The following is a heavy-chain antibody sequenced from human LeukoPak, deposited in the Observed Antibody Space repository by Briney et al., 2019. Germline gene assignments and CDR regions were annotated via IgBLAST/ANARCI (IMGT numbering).Heavy chain of an antibody. CDR2: IYYSGIT. Sequence: PSETLSLXCTVSGGSISSSSYYWVWIRQPPGKGLEWIGSIYYSGITYYNPSLKSRVTISVDTSKNQFSLKLSSVTAADTAVYYCARRSHSDFWSGYFSGWFDPWGQGTLVTVSS. V-gene: IGHV4-39*01. J-gene: IGHJ5*02. CDR1: GGSISSSSYY. CDR3: ARRSHSDFWSGYFSGWFDP. D-gene: IGHD3-3*01.